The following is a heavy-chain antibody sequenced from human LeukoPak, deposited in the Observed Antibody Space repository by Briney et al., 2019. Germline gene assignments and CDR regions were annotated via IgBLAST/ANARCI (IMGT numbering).Heavy chain of an antibody. CDR3: ARRGYYGSGSFDY. CDR1: GGSISSSSYY. CDR2: IYYSGST. D-gene: IGHD3-10*01. J-gene: IGHJ4*02. V-gene: IGHV4-39*01. Sequence: SETLSLTCTVSGGSISSSSYYWGWIRQPPGKGLGWIGSIYYSGSTYYNPSLKSRVTISVDTSKNQFSLKLSSVTAADTAVYYCARRGYYGSGSFDYWGQGTLVTVSS.